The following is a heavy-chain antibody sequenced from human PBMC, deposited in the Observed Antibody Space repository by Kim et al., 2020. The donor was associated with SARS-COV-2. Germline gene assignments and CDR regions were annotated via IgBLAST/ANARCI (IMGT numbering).Heavy chain of an antibody. Sequence: GGSLRLSCADSGFTFSSYGMHWVRQAPGKGLEWVAVISYDGSNKDYADSVKGRFTISRDNSKNTLYLQMNSLRAEDTDVYYCAKDRTGGPARSGWSYYYSGRTVWGKGTTVTVSS. J-gene: IGHJ6*04. D-gene: IGHD6-19*01. CDR2: ISYDGSNK. V-gene: IGHV3-30*18. CDR3: AKDRTGGPARSGWSYYYSGRTV. CDR1: GFTFSSYG.